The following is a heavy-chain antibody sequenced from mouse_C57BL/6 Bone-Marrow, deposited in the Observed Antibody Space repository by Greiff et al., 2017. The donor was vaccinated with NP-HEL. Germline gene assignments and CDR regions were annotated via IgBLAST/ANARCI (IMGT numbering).Heavy chain of an antibody. CDR2: IDPSDSYT. V-gene: IGHV1-69*01. Sequence: QVQLQQPGAELVMPGASVKLSCKASGYTFTSYWMHWVKQRPGQGLEWIGEIDPSDSYTNYNQKFKGKSTLTVDKSSSTAYMQLSSLTSEDSAVYYCARDDGYTDYWGQGTTLTLSS. CDR1: GYTFTSYW. D-gene: IGHD2-3*01. J-gene: IGHJ2*01. CDR3: ARDDGYTDY.